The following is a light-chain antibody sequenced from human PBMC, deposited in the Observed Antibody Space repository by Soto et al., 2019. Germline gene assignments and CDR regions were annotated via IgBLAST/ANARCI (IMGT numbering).Light chain of an antibody. V-gene: IGKV3-20*01. CDR3: QQYRTSPRT. CDR2: GSS. J-gene: IGKJ1*01. CDR1: QSVSNSY. Sequence: EIVLTQSPGTLSLSPGESATLSCRASQSVSNSYLAWYKQKPGQAPRLLSYGSSDRATGIPVRGSGRGSVADYTLTISRLEPEDFEVYYCQQYRTSPRTFGQGTKVDIK.